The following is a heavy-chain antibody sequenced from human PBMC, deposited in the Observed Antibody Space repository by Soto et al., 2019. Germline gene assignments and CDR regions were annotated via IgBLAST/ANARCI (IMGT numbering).Heavy chain of an antibody. V-gene: IGHV3-74*01. CDR3: ASQSGFGSPLGFDP. D-gene: IGHD3-3*01. Sequence: PVGSLRLSCAASGFIFSTYWMHWVRQAPGKGLVWVSRINSDGSSLSNADSVKGRFTISRDNAKNTLYLQMNSLRAEDTAVYYCASQSGFGSPLGFDPWGQGTLVTVSS. CDR2: INSDGSSL. CDR1: GFIFSTYW. J-gene: IGHJ5*02.